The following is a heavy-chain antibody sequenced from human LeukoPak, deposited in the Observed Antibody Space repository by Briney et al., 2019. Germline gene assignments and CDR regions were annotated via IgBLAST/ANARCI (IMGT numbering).Heavy chain of an antibody. J-gene: IGHJ5*02. CDR1: GYTFTGYY. CDR3: ARTGGRSDGLWSPFDP. CDR2: ISAYNGNT. Sequence: GASVKVSCKASGYTFTGYYMHWVRQAPGQGLEWIGWISAYNGNTNYAQKLQGRVTMTTDTSTSTAYMELRSLRSDDTAVYYCARTGGRSDGLWSPFDPWGQGTLVTVSS. D-gene: IGHD4/OR15-4a*01. V-gene: IGHV1-18*04.